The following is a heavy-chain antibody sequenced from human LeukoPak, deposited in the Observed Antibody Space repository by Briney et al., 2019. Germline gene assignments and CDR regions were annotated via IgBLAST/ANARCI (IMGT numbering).Heavy chain of an antibody. Sequence: GGSLRLSCAASGFTFSSYSMNWVRQAPGKGLEWVSSISSSSSYIYYADSVKGRFTISRDNAKNSLYLQMNSLRAEDTAVYYCARDYSSGWGGYFDYWGQGTLVTVSS. CDR3: ARDYSSGWGGYFDY. D-gene: IGHD6-19*01. CDR2: ISSSSSYI. CDR1: GFTFSSYS. J-gene: IGHJ4*02. V-gene: IGHV3-21*01.